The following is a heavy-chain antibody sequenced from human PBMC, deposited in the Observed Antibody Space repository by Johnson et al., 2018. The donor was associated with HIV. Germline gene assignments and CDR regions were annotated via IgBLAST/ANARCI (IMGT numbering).Heavy chain of an antibody. V-gene: IGHV3-15*01. D-gene: IGHD2-2*01. J-gene: IGHJ3*02. CDR1: GFTLSNAW. Sequence: VQLVESGGGLVKPGGSLRLSCAASGFTLSNAWMSWVRQAPGKGLEWVGRIKSKTDDGTADYAAPVKGRFTIPRDDSKNTLYLQMNSLKTEDTAVYYCTTRGFVVVPAANLHAFDIWGQGTMVTVSS. CDR3: TTRGFVVVPAANLHAFDI. CDR2: IKSKTDDGTA.